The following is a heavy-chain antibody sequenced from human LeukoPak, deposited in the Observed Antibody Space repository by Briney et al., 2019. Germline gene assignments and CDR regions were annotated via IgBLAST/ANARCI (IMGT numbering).Heavy chain of an antibody. V-gene: IGHV3-33*01. J-gene: IGHJ4*02. CDR1: GFTFSTYG. Sequence: GGSLRLSCEASGFTFSTYGMHWVRQAPGKGLEWVAIIWFDGSHKFHADSVKGRFTVSRDSSKSTLYLQMNSLRAEDTAVYYCAREWTVGGIQLWFGEIDYWGQGTLVTVSS. D-gene: IGHD5-18*01. CDR3: AREWTVGGIQLWFGEIDY. CDR2: IWFDGSHK.